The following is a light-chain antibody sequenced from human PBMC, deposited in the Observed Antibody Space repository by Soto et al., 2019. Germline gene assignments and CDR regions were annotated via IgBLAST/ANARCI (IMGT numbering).Light chain of an antibody. Sequence: DIQMTQSPSSLSASVGDRVTITCRASQSISTYLNWYQQKLGKAPKLLIYAASNLQSGVPSRFSGSGSGTAFTLIISSLQPEDVATYYCQQSYTTPPEYTFGQGTKLEIK. V-gene: IGKV1-39*01. J-gene: IGKJ2*01. CDR2: AAS. CDR3: QQSYTTPPEYT. CDR1: QSISTY.